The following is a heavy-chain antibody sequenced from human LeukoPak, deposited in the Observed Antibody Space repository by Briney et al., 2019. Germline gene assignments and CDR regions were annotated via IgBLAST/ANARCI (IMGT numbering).Heavy chain of an antibody. Sequence: PGGSLRLSCAASGFTFRSYSMKWVRQAPGKGLEWVSYISGSSSTIYYADSVKGRFTISRDNAKTSVYLQMNSLRAEDTAVYYCATPFDYWGQGTLVTVSS. CDR2: ISGSSSTI. CDR1: GFTFRSYS. V-gene: IGHV3-48*01. J-gene: IGHJ4*02. CDR3: ATPFDY.